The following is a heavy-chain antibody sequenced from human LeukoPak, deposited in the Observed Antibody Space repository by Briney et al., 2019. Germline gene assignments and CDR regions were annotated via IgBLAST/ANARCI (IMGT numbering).Heavy chain of an antibody. CDR1: GGSISSSNW. V-gene: IGHV4-4*02. CDR2: IYHSGST. J-gene: IGHJ4*02. Sequence: SETLSLTCAVSGGSISSSNWWSWVRQPPGKGLEWIGEIYHSGSTNYNPSLKSRVTISVDKSKNQFSLKLSSVTAADTAVYYCARAYYGSPYYFDYWGQGTLVTVSP. D-gene: IGHD3-10*01. CDR3: ARAYYGSPYYFDY.